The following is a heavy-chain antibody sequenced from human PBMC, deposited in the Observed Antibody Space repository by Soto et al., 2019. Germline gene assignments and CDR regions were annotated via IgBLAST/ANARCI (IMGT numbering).Heavy chain of an antibody. CDR1: GGSISDYY. Sequence: SETLSLTCAVSGGSISDYYWSWIRQPPGKGLEWIGEINHSGSTTYNPSLKSRLTISLDTAKIESSLELSSVTAADTAVYYLARGEWGAMVRGVIMGADYYYGMDVWGEGTTVTVSS. J-gene: IGHJ6*02. V-gene: IGHV4-34*01. D-gene: IGHD3-10*01. CDR2: INHSGST. CDR3: ARGEWGAMVRGVIMGADYYYGMDV.